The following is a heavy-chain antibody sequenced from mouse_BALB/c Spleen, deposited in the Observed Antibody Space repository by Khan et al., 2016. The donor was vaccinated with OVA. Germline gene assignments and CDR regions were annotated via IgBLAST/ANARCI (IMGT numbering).Heavy chain of an antibody. CDR3: ARWASYWYFDV. J-gene: IGHJ1*01. V-gene: IGHV9-1*02. CDR1: GYTFTNYG. CDR2: INTYTGEP. Sequence: QIQLVQSGPELKKPGETVKISCKASGYTFTNYGMNWVKQAPGKGLKWMGWINTYTGEPTYTDDFKGRFAFSLETSASTAYLQSNNLKNEDMATYVCARWASYWYFDVWGAGTTVTVSS.